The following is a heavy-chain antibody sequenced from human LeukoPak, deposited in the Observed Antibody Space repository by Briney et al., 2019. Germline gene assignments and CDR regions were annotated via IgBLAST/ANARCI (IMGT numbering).Heavy chain of an antibody. Sequence: ASVKVSCKASGYTFTSYDINWVRQATGQGLEWMGWMNPNSGNTGYAQKFQGRVTMTRNTYISTAYMELSSLRSEDTAVYYCARSLITMVRGVIGYWGQGTLVTVSS. V-gene: IGHV1-8*01. CDR3: ARSLITMVRGVIGY. D-gene: IGHD3-10*01. CDR1: GYTFTSYD. CDR2: MNPNSGNT. J-gene: IGHJ4*02.